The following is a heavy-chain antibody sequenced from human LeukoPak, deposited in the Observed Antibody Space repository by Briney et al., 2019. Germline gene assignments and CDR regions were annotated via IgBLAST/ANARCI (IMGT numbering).Heavy chain of an antibody. CDR1: GYTLTELS. CDR3: ATAEDTAMAPSY. Sequence: ASVKVSCKVSGYTLTELSMHWVRQAPGKGLEWMGGFDPEVGETIYAQKFQGRVTMTEDTSTDTACMELSSLRSEDTAVYYCATAEDTAMAPSYWGQGTLVTVSS. V-gene: IGHV1-24*01. CDR2: FDPEVGET. J-gene: IGHJ4*02. D-gene: IGHD5-18*01.